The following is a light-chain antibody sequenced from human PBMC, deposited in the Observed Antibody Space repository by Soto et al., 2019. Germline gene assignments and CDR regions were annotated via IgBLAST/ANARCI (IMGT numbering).Light chain of an antibody. Sequence: EIVVTPSPATLSVSPGERATLSCRASQRVSSNLAWYQQKPGQAPRLLIYGASTRATGIPARFSGSGSGTEFTLTISSLQSEDFAVYYCQQYNNWPFITFGQGKRLEIK. V-gene: IGKV3-15*01. J-gene: IGKJ5*01. CDR3: QQYNNWPFIT. CDR1: QRVSSN. CDR2: GAS.